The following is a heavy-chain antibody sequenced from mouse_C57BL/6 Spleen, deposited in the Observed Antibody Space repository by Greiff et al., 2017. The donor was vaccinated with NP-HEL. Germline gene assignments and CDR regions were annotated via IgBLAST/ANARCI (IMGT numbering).Heavy chain of an antibody. Sequence: QVQLQQSGAELVRPGSSVKLSCKASGYTFTSYWMHWVKQRPIQGLEWIGNIDPSDSETHYNQKFKDKATLTVDKSSSTAYMQLSSLTSEDSAVYYCARDGVTGTYGWYFDVWGTGTTVTVSS. CDR2: IDPSDSET. J-gene: IGHJ1*03. CDR1: GYTFTSYW. D-gene: IGHD4-1*01. V-gene: IGHV1-52*01. CDR3: ARDGVTGTYGWYFDV.